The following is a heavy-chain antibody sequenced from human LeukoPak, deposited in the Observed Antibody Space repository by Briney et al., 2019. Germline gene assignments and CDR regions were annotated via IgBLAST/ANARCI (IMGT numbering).Heavy chain of an antibody. CDR3: ARGDFGETNTAFDI. Sequence: ASVKVSCKTSGYTFTDYDIHWVRQAPGQGLEGMGRINPNSANTNYAQKLQGRVTFTRDPSLGIVYMELSGLTSEDAAVYFCARGDFGETNTAFDIWGQGTLVAVSS. J-gene: IGHJ3*02. CDR1: GYTFTDYD. V-gene: IGHV1-8*03. CDR2: INPNSANT. D-gene: IGHD4-17*01.